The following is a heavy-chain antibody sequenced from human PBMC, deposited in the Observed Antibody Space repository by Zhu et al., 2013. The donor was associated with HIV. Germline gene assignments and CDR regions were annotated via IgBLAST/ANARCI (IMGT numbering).Heavy chain of an antibody. Sequence: QVQLVQSGAEVKKPGSSVKVSCKASGGTFSSYAISWVRQAPGQGLEWMGGIIPIFGTANYAQKFQGRVTITADESTSTAYMELSSLRSEDTAVYYCASHCSGGSCYWLGWFDPWGQGTLVTVSS. J-gene: IGHJ5*02. CDR2: IIPIFGTA. V-gene: IGHV1-69*01. CDR3: ASHCSGGSCYWLGWFDP. CDR1: GGTFSSYA. D-gene: IGHD2-15*01.